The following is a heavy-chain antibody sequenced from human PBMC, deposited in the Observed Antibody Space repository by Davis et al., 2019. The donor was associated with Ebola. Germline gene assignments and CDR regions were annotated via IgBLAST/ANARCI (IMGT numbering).Heavy chain of an antibody. V-gene: IGHV3-15*01. D-gene: IGHD2-2*01. CDR1: GFTVSSNY. CDR2: IKSKTDGGTT. Sequence: GGSLRLSCAASGFTVSSNYMSWVRQAPGKGLEWVGRIKSKTDGGTTDYAAPVKGRFTISRDDSKNTLYLQMNSLKTEDTAVYYCTTDVVPPATRGVYYYYYMDVWGKGTTVTVSS. J-gene: IGHJ6*03. CDR3: TTDVVPPATRGVYYYYYMDV.